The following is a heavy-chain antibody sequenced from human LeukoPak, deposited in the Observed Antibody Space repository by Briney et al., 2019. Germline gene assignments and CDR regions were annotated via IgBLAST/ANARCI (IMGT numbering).Heavy chain of an antibody. D-gene: IGHD3-22*01. Sequence: ASVKVSCKASGGTFSSYAISWVRQAPGQGLEWMGRIIPIFGTANYAQKFQGRVTITTDESTSTAYMELSSLRSEDTAVYYCARDQTYYYDSGGPHAFDIWGQGTMVTVSS. CDR3: ARDQTYYYDSGGPHAFDI. CDR1: GGTFSSYA. J-gene: IGHJ3*02. V-gene: IGHV1-69*05. CDR2: IIPIFGTA.